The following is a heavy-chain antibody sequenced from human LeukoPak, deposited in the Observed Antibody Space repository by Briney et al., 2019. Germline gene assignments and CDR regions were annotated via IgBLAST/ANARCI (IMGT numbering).Heavy chain of an antibody. J-gene: IGHJ6*03. D-gene: IGHD1-20*01. Sequence: ASVKVSCKASGYTFTSYDINWVRQATGQGLKWMGWMNPNSGNTGYAQKFQGRVTMTRNTSISTAYMELSSLRSEDTAVYYCARAYRVTGTERDYYYMDVWGKGTTVTVSS. CDR1: GYTFTSYD. CDR2: MNPNSGNT. V-gene: IGHV1-8*01. CDR3: ARAYRVTGTERDYYYMDV.